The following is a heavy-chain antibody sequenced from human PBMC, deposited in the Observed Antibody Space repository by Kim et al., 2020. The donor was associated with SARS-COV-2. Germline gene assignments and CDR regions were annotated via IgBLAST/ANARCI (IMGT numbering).Heavy chain of an antibody. CDR1: GGSISSYY. CDR3: ATYTYYYDSSGYRMGYFDY. J-gene: IGHJ4*02. D-gene: IGHD3-22*01. V-gene: IGHV4-59*01. CDR2: IYYSGST. Sequence: SETLSLTCTVSGGSISSYYWSWIRQPPGKGLEWIGYIYYSGSTNYNPSLKSRVTISVDTSKNQFSLKLSSVTAADTAVYYCATYTYYYDSSGYRMGYFDYWGQGTLVTVSS.